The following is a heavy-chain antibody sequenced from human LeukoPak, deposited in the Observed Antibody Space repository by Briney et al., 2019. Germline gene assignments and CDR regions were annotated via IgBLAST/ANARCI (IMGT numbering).Heavy chain of an antibody. V-gene: IGHV3-23*01. J-gene: IGHJ4*02. CDR3: AKDTYAGRAYYFDY. CDR2: ISGSGGST. CDR1: GFTFTSYA. D-gene: IGHD4-23*01. Sequence: GGSLRLSCAAPGFTFTSYAMNWVRQAPGKGLEWVSAISGSGGSTYYADSVKGRFTISRDNSKNTLYLQMNSLRAEDTAVYYCAKDTYAGRAYYFDYWGQGTLVTVSS.